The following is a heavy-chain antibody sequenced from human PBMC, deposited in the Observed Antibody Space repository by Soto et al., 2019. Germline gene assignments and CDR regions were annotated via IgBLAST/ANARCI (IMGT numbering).Heavy chain of an antibody. V-gene: IGHV4-59*01. CDR3: ARVGITIFGVVTSGHWFDP. CDR2: IYYSGST. Sequence: SETLSLTCTVSGGSISSYYWSWIRQPPGKGLERIGYIYYSGSTNYNPSLKSRVTISVDTSKNQFSLKLSSVTAADTAVYYCARVGITIFGVVTSGHWFDPWGQGTLVTVPQ. D-gene: IGHD3-3*01. J-gene: IGHJ5*02. CDR1: GGSISSYY.